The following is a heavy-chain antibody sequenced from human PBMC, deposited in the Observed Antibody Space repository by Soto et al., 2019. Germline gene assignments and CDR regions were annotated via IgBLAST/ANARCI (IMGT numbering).Heavy chain of an antibody. CDR1: GGSISSGGYY. Sequence: QVQLQESGPGLVKPSQTLSLTCTVSGGSISSGGYYWSWIRQHPGKGLEWIGYIYYSGSTYHNPSLKSRVTISVDTSKNQFSLKLSSVTAADTAVYYCARWVAYDSSGYSTTYYFDYWGQGTLVTVSS. CDR3: ARWVAYDSSGYSTTYYFDY. J-gene: IGHJ4*02. V-gene: IGHV4-31*03. D-gene: IGHD3-22*01. CDR2: IYYSGST.